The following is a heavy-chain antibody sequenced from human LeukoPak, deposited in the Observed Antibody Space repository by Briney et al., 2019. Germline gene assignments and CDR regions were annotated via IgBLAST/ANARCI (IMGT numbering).Heavy chain of an antibody. D-gene: IGHD5-18*01. CDR3: AKAKRGYSYGADY. CDR2: ISGSGGST. Sequence: QTGASLRLSCAASGFTFSSYAMSWVRQAPGKGLEWVSAISGSGGSTYYADSVKGRFTISRDNSKNTLYLQMNSLRAEDTAVYYCAKAKRGYSYGADYWGQGTLDTVSS. J-gene: IGHJ4*02. V-gene: IGHV3-23*01. CDR1: GFTFSSYA.